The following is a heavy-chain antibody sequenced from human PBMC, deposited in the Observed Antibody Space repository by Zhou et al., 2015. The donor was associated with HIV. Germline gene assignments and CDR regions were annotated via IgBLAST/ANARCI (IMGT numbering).Heavy chain of an antibody. J-gene: IGHJ6*02. D-gene: IGHD3-3*01. CDR3: ARDPAVRRGGYYDFWSGYPHPPKDYYYGMDV. Sequence: QVQLVQSGAEVKKPGSSVKVSCKASGGTFSSYTISWVRQAPGQGLEWMGRIIPILGIANYAQKFQGRVTITADKSTSTAYMELSSLRSEDTAVYYCARDPAVRRGGYYDFWSGYPHPPKDYYYGMDVWGQGTTVTVSS. V-gene: IGHV1-69*08. CDR2: IIPILGIA. CDR1: GGTFSSYT.